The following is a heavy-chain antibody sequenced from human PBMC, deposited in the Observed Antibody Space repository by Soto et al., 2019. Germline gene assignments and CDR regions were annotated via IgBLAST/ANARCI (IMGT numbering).Heavy chain of an antibody. V-gene: IGHV3-21*01. CDR2: ISSSSSYI. J-gene: IGHJ6*02. CDR1: GFTFSSYS. CDR3: ARTRDILTGKAFYYYYGMDV. Sequence: PGGSLRLSCAASGFTFSSYSMNWVRQAPGKGLEWVSSISSSSSYIYYADSVKGRFTISRDNAKNSLYLQMNSLRAEDTAVYYCARTRDILTGKAFYYYYGMDVWGQGTTVTVSS. D-gene: IGHD3-9*01.